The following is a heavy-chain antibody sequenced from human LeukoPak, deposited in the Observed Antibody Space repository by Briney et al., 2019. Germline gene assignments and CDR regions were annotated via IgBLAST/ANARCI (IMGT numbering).Heavy chain of an antibody. J-gene: IGHJ4*02. V-gene: IGHV3-21*05. D-gene: IGHD2-2*01. CDR3: ARDTFQPGLIDS. CDR2: INTDSSDI. Sequence: PGGSLRLSCAASGFTFSRYAMNWVRHAPGKGLEWVSYINTDSSDIHYADSVKGRFTISRDNARNTLYLQLRSLRAEDSAVYYCARDTFQPGLIDSWGQGTLVTVSS. CDR1: GFTFSRYA.